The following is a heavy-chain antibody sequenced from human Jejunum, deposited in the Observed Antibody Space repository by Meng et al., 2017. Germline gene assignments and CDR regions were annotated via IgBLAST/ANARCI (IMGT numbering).Heavy chain of an antibody. CDR3: ARDFSTGSFDY. Sequence: GESLKISCAASGFTISNYGMHWVRQAPGKGLEWVAGVYYDGSKKVYADAVKGRFTISRDFSKNTLYLQMNSLTVEDTAVYYCARDFSTGSFDYGAQGTLVTVSS. CDR2: VYYDGSKK. J-gene: IGHJ4*01. CDR1: GFTISNYG. D-gene: IGHD1-1*01. V-gene: IGHV3-33*01.